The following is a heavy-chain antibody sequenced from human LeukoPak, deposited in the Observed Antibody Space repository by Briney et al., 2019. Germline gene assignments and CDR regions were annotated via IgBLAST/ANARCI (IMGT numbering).Heavy chain of an antibody. V-gene: IGHV3-11*01. CDR2: ISSSGTTI. Sequence: GGSQTLSCAASGFTFSDYYKSGIRQAPGKGLEWVSYISSSGTTIYYADSVRGRFTISRDNAKNSLYLQMNSLRAEDTAVYYCARGPAGVYSSGWEGGYYFDNWGQGTLVTVSS. J-gene: IGHJ4*01. CDR1: GFTFSDYY. D-gene: IGHD6-19*01. CDR3: ARGPAGVYSSGWEGGYYFDN.